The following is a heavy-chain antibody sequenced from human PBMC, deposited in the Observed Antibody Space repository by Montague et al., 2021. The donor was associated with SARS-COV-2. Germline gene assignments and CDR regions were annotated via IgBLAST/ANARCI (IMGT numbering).Heavy chain of an antibody. D-gene: IGHD2-8*01. CDR1: GGSISSFY. CDR2: IYYSGST. V-gene: IGHV4-59*01. CDR3: ARLLRSCTNGVCRTYYYYAFDF. Sequence: SETLSLTCTVSGGSISSFYWSWIRQPPGKGLGWIGYIYYSGSTKYNPSLESRVAVSVDRSKNQVSLKLTSVTAADTAVYYCARLLRSCTNGVCRTYYYYAFDFWGQGTPVTVSS. J-gene: IGHJ6*02.